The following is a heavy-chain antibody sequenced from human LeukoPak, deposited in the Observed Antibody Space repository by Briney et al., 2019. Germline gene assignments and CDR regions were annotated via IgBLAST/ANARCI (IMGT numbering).Heavy chain of an antibody. CDR3: AKVHYAGTTYYDFWSGYY. V-gene: IGHV3-23*01. CDR1: GFTFSMYA. CDR2: ISSTGGAT. Sequence: GGSLRLSCAASGFTFSMYAMSWVRQAPGKGLEWVSAISSTGGATYYADSVKGRFAISRDNSKNTLYLQMNSLRAEDTAVYYCAKVHYAGTTYYDFWSGYYWGQGTLVTVSS. J-gene: IGHJ4*02. D-gene: IGHD3-3*01.